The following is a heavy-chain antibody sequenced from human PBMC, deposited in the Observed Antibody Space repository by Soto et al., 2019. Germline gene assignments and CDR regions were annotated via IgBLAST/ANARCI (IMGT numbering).Heavy chain of an antibody. CDR3: ARYPPKGYSSIRY. Sequence: ASVKVSCKASGYTFTSYYMHWVRQAPGQGLEWMGIINPSGGNTNYAQKLQGRVTMTTDTSTSTAYMELRSLRSDDTAVYYCARYPPKGYSSIRYWGQGTLVTVSS. CDR2: INPSGGNT. CDR1: GYTFTSYY. J-gene: IGHJ4*02. V-gene: IGHV1-46*01. D-gene: IGHD6-13*01.